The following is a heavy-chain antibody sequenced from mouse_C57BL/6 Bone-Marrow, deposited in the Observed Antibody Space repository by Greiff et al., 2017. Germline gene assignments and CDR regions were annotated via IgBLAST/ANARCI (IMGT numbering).Heavy chain of an antibody. CDR2: IYPGGGYT. Sequence: ESGAELVRPGTSVKMSCKASGYTFTNYWIGWAKQRPGHGLEWIGDIYPGGGYTNYNEKFKGKATLTADKSSSTAYMQFSSLTSEDSAIYYCARKRSYWYFDVWGTGTTVTVSS. CDR1: GYTFTNYW. J-gene: IGHJ1*03. V-gene: IGHV1-63*01. CDR3: ARKRSYWYFDV.